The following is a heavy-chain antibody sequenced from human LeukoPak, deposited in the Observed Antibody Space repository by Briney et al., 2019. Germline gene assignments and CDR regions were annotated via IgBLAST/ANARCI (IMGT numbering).Heavy chain of an antibody. Sequence: SQTLSLTCAISGDSVSSNNTAWNWIRQSPLRGLEWLGRTYYRSKWYNDYAVSVKSRITINPDTSKNQFSLQLNSVTPEDTAVYYCARAGGLGTYYYDSSGYYYFDYWGQGTLVTVSS. CDR1: GDSVSSNNTA. CDR3: ARAGGLGTYYYDSSGYYYFDY. V-gene: IGHV6-1*01. D-gene: IGHD3-22*01. CDR2: TYYRSKWYN. J-gene: IGHJ4*02.